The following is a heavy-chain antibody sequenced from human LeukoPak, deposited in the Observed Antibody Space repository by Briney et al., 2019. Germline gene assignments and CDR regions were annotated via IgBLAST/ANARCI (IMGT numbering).Heavy chain of an antibody. D-gene: IGHD3-3*01. Sequence: GGSLRLSCAASGFTFSSYSMNWVRQAPGKGLEWVAVISYDGSNKYYADSVKGRFTISRDNSKNTLYLQMNSLRAEDTAVYYCAKAPHLTISYFDYWGQGTLVTVSS. CDR3: AKAPHLTISYFDY. CDR1: GFTFSSYS. CDR2: ISYDGSNK. V-gene: IGHV3-30*18. J-gene: IGHJ4*02.